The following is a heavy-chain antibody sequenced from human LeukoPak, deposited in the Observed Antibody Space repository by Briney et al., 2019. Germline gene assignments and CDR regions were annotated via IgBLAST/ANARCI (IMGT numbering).Heavy chain of an antibody. CDR1: GGSISSYY. CDR3: ARRGLTGYRKYGMDV. V-gene: IGHV4-59*08. J-gene: IGHJ6*02. D-gene: IGHD3-9*01. CDR2: IYYSGST. Sequence: PSETLSLTCTVSGGSISSYYWSWIRQPPGKGLEWIGYIYYSGSTDYNPSLKSRVTISVDTSKNQFSLKLSSVTAADTAVYYCARRGLTGYRKYGMDVWGQGTTVTVSS.